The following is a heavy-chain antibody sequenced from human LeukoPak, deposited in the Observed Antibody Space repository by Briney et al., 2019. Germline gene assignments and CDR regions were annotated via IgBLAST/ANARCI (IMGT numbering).Heavy chain of an antibody. J-gene: IGHJ5*02. CDR2: IYPGDSDT. V-gene: IGHV5-51*01. CDR1: GYSFTSYW. Sequence: PGESLKISCKGSGYSFTSYWIGWVRQMPGKGLEWMGIIYPGDSDTRYSPSFQGQVTISADKSISTAYLQWSSLKASDTAMYYCARGPRIAARPGWFDPWGQGTLVTVSS. CDR3: ARGPRIAARPGWFDP. D-gene: IGHD6-6*01.